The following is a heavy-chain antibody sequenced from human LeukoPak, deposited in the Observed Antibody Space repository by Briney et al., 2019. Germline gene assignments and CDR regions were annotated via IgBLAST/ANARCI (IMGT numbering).Heavy chain of an antibody. D-gene: IGHD6-19*01. V-gene: IGHV3-49*03. CDR2: IRSKAYGGTT. Sequence: PGGSLRLSCTASGFTFGDYAMSWFRQAPGKGLEWVGFIRSKAYGGTTEYAASVKGRFTTSRDDSKSIAYLQMNSLKTEDTAVYYCTRPFSGIAVAGTGFDYWGQGTLVTVSS. J-gene: IGHJ4*02. CDR1: GFTFGDYA. CDR3: TRPFSGIAVAGTGFDY.